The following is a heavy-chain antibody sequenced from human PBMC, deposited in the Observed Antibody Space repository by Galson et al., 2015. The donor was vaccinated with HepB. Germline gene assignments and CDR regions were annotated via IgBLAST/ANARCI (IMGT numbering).Heavy chain of an antibody. CDR1: GYTFTSYG. D-gene: IGHD3-10*01. J-gene: IGHJ5*02. Sequence: SVKVSCKASGYTFTSYGISWVRQAPGQGLEWMGWISAYNGNTNYAQKLQGRVTMTTDTSTSTAYMELRSLRSDDTAVYYCARDRGLRGEGWFDPWGQGTLVTVSS. CDR2: ISAYNGNT. CDR3: ARDRGLRGEGWFDP. V-gene: IGHV1-18*01.